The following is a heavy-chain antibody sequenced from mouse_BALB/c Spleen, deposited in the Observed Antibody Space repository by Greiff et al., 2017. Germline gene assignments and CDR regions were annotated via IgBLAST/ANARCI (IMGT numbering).Heavy chain of an antibody. Sequence: EVKLVESGGGLVKPGGSLKLSCAASGFTFSSYAMSWVRQTPEKRLEWVASISSGGSTYYPDSVKGRFTISRDKARNILYLQMSSLRSEDTAMYYCARVDYYGCHWYFDVWGAGTTVTVSS. V-gene: IGHV5-6-5*01. CDR1: GFTFSSYA. CDR3: ARVDYYGCHWYFDV. J-gene: IGHJ1*01. CDR2: ISSGGST. D-gene: IGHD1-1*01.